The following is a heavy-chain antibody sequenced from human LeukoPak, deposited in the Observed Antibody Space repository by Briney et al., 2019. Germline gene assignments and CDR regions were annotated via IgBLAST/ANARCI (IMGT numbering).Heavy chain of an antibody. V-gene: IGHV1-46*01. CDR1: GYTFTSYY. J-gene: IGHJ4*02. CDR2: IKPTGGGT. D-gene: IGHD1-26*01. CDR3: ARGDSGSYYY. Sequence: ASVKVSCKASGYTFTSYYMHWVRQARGQGLEWMGLIKPTGGGTIYAEKFQGRVTMTRDTSASTVYMELGSLTSEDTAVYYCARGDSGSYYYWGQGTLVTVSS.